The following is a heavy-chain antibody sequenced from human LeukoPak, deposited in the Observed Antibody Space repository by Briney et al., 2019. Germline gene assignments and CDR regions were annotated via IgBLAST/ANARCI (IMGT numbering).Heavy chain of an antibody. Sequence: SETLFLTCTVSGYSISSGYFWGWIRQPPGKGLEWIGTMYHSGSTYYNPSLKSRVTISIDASENQFSLKLSSVTAADTAVYYCARARPAAGTGVDYWGQGTLVTVSS. D-gene: IGHD6-13*01. CDR3: ARARPAAGTGVDY. J-gene: IGHJ4*02. V-gene: IGHV4-38-2*02. CDR1: GYSISSGYF. CDR2: MYHSGST.